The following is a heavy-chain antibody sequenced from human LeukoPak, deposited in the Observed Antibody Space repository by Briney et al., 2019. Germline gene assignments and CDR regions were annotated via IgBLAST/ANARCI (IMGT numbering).Heavy chain of an antibody. Sequence: ASVKVSCKASGGTFSSYTISWVRQAPGQGLEWMGWISAYNGNTNYAQKLQGRVTMTTDTSTSTAYTELRSLRSDDTAVYYCARSYSSGWSDYYYYMDVWGKGTTVTVSS. CDR2: ISAYNGNT. V-gene: IGHV1-18*01. J-gene: IGHJ6*03. CDR1: GGTFSSYT. CDR3: ARSYSSGWSDYYYYMDV. D-gene: IGHD6-19*01.